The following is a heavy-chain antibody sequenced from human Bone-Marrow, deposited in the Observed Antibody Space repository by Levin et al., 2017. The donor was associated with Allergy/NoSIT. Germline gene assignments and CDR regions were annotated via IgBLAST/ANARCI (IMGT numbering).Heavy chain of an antibody. V-gene: IGHV4-34*01. CDR2: INHGGST. Sequence: PSETLSLTCAVYGASFRGYYWSWIRQPPGKGLEWIGEINHGGSTNYNPSLKSRVSISIDTSKNQFSLKLSSVTAADTAVYYCARGLRYNWNYVRLGYWGQGTLVTVSS. D-gene: IGHD1-7*01. J-gene: IGHJ4*02. CDR1: GASFRGYY. CDR3: ARGLRYNWNYVRLGY.